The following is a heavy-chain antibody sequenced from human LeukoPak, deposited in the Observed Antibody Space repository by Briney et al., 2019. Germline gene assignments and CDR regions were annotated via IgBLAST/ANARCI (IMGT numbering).Heavy chain of an antibody. D-gene: IGHD3-9*01. V-gene: IGHV3-23*01. CDR2: ISGSGGST. CDR1: GFTFSSYA. Sequence: PGGSLRLSCAASGFTFSSYAMSWVRQAPGKGLEWVSAISGSGGSTYYADSVKGRFTISRDNSQNTLYMQMNSLRAEDTAVYYCAKGRERVLRYFDWLPTFDYWGQGTLVTVSS. CDR3: AKGRERVLRYFDWLPTFDY. J-gene: IGHJ4*02.